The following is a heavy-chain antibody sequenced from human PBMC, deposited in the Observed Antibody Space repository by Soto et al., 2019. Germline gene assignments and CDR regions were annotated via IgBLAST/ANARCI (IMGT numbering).Heavy chain of an antibody. CDR1: GGSVSSGSYY. J-gene: IGHJ4*02. Sequence: NPSETLSLTCTVSGGSVSSGSYYWSWIRQPPGKGLEWIGYIYYSGSTNYNPSLKSRVTISVDTSKNQFSLKLSSVTAADTAVYYCARDRGIQLWFDFDYWGQGTLVTVSS. D-gene: IGHD5-18*01. CDR2: IYYSGST. V-gene: IGHV4-61*01. CDR3: ARDRGIQLWFDFDY.